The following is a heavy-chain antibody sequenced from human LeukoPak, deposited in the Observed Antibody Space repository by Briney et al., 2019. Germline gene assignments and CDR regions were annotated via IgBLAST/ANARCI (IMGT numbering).Heavy chain of an antibody. CDR2: IISDVTTT. V-gene: IGHV3-74*01. J-gene: IGHJ3*02. CDR3: ATGGMSAFEI. D-gene: IGHD3-16*01. CDR1: GFTFSSYW. Sequence: GGSLRLSCAASGFTFSSYWMHWVRQAPGQGLVWVSRIISDVTTTIYADSVKGRFTISRDNAKNTLYLQMNGLRAEDTAVYYCATGGMSAFEIWGQGTMVTASS.